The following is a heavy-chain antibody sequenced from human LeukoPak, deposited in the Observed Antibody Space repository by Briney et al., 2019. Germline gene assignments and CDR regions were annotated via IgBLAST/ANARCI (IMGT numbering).Heavy chain of an antibody. J-gene: IGHJ4*02. CDR1: GFTVSSNY. CDR2: IYTIGST. V-gene: IGHV3-53*01. CDR3: ARGTVGVGMVDY. D-gene: IGHD2-21*01. Sequence: AGGSLRLSCAASGFTVSSNYMSWVRQAPGKGLEWVPVIYTIGSTFYADSVKGRFTISRDNSKNTLYLEMNSVRAGDTAVYYCARGTVGVGMVDYWGQGTLVTVSS.